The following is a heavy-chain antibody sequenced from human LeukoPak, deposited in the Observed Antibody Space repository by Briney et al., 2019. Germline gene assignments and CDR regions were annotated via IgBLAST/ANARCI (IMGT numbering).Heavy chain of an antibody. CDR3: ATPKGYCSSTSCLNDAFDI. CDR2: IIPIFGTA. D-gene: IGHD2-2*01. V-gene: IGHV1-69*13. Sequence: APVKASCKASGGTFSSYAISWVRQAPGQGLEWMGGIIPIFGTANYAQKFQGRVTITADESTSTAYMELSSLRSEDTAVYYCATPKGYCSSTSCLNDAFDIWGQGTMVTVSS. CDR1: GGTFSSYA. J-gene: IGHJ3*02.